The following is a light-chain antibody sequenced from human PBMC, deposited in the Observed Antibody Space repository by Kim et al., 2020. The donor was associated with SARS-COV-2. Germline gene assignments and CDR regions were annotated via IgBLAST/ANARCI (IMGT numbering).Light chain of an antibody. V-gene: IGLV1-51*01. Sequence: QMGSISCSGGTSNIGSNHVAWYQQLPGTGPKLLIYDNSNRPSGIPNRFSGSKSGTSATLAIAGIQNGDEAVYYCGTWENTLNAEVFGTGTKVTVL. CDR1: TSNIGSNH. CDR2: DNS. CDR3: GTWENTLNAEV. J-gene: IGLJ1*01.